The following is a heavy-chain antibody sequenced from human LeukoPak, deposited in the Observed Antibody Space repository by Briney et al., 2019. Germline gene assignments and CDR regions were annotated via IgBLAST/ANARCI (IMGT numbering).Heavy chain of an antibody. CDR3: ARFNRGAFDY. V-gene: IGHV3-23*01. J-gene: IGHJ4*02. Sequence: GSLRLSCAASEFTFSSYAMNWVRQAPGKGLEWVSSISGSGDSTYYTDSVKGRFTISRDNSKNTLYLEMNSLRAEDTAVYYCARFNRGAFDYWGQGTLVTVSS. CDR2: ISGSGDST. CDR1: EFTFSSYA. D-gene: IGHD3-10*01.